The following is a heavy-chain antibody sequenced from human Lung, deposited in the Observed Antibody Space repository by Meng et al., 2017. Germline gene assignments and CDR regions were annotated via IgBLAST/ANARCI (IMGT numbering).Heavy chain of an antibody. D-gene: IGHD4-11*01. Sequence: QEQQLQGVDRPLKAPETCLLTGCAVGGGSNYSYGSWIRHPQAKGLGLIGKINHSGSTNYNPSLEIRTSISVDTAQNNLSLKLSSGTAADSAVYYCARGPTTRAHDFDYWGQGTLVTVSS. J-gene: IGHJ4*02. CDR3: ARGPTTRAHDFDY. CDR2: INHSGST. CDR1: GGGSNYSY. V-gene: IGHV4-34*01.